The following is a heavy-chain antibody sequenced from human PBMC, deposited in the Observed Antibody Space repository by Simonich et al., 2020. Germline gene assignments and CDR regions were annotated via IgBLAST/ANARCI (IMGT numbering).Heavy chain of an antibody. J-gene: IGHJ3*02. CDR3: AREDLTGDAFDI. D-gene: IGHD7-27*01. CDR2: ISYDGSNT. CDR1: GFTFSSYA. Sequence: QVQLVESGGGVVQPGRSLRLSCAASGFTFSSYAMHWVRQAPGKGLGWVAVISYDGSNTYYADSVTGRFTISRDNSKNTLYLQMNSLSAEDTAVYYCAREDLTGDAFDIWGQGTMVTVSS. V-gene: IGHV3-30*07.